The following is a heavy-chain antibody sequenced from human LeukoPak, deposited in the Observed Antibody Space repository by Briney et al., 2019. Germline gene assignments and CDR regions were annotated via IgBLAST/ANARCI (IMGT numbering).Heavy chain of an antibody. CDR2: ISYDGSNK. D-gene: IGHD6-13*01. J-gene: IGHJ4*02. CDR3: AKQGIAAAGNLPFNYVDY. CDR1: AFTFSSNG. Sequence: GMSLRLSGAASAFTFSSNGMHWVPQGPGQGLEWVAVISYDGSNKYYADSVKGRFTISRDNTKNTLDLQMNSLRAEDTAVYYCAKQGIAAAGNLPFNYVDYWGQGTMVTVCS. V-gene: IGHV3-30*18.